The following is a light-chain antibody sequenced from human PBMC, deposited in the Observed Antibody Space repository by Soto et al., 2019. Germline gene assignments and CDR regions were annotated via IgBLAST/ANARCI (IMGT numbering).Light chain of an antibody. V-gene: IGKV3-20*01. J-gene: IGKJ2*01. Sequence: EIVLTQSPGTLSVSPGDRATLSCRASQSVSSSDLAWYQQKPGQAPRLLIYGASTRATGIPDRFSGSGSGTDFTLTISRLEPEDFAVYYCQQYGGSPLYTFGQGTKLEIK. CDR1: QSVSSSD. CDR2: GAS. CDR3: QQYGGSPLYT.